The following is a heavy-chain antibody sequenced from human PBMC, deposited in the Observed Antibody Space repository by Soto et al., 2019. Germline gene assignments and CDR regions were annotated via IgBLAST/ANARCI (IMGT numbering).Heavy chain of an antibody. J-gene: IGHJ5*01. CDR2: ISISSSYI. Sequence: XGGLRLTCAASGFTFSSYRMNWVRQAPGKGLEWVSSISISSSYIYYADSVKGRFTISRDNAKNSLYLQMKSLRAEDTAVYYCARQQGSSGLKWFGSWGQGTLVTVSS. CDR3: ARQQGSSGLKWFGS. CDR1: GFTFSSYR. V-gene: IGHV3-21*01. D-gene: IGHD6-19*01.